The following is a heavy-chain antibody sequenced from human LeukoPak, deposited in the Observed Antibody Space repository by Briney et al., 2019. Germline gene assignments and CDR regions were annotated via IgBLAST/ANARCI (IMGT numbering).Heavy chain of an antibody. J-gene: IGHJ4*01. Sequence: GGSLRLSCAAYGFTFSSYCLHWVRQAPGKGLVWVSRINSDGSSTSYADSVKGRFTISRDNAKNTLYLQMNSLRAEDTAVYYCARAPVGATCFDYWGQGTLVTVSS. CDR3: ARAPVGATCFDY. D-gene: IGHD1-26*01. V-gene: IGHV3-74*01. CDR2: INSDGSST. CDR1: GFTFSSYC.